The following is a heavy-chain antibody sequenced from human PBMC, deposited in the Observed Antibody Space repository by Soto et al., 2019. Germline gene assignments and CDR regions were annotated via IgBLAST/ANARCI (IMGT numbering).Heavy chain of an antibody. CDR3: ARGVGFGYYYYHMDL. CDR2: IYYSGSA. CDR1: GDSVTSVSDY. J-gene: IGHJ6*02. Sequence: QVQLQESGPGLVKPSETLSLTCTVSGDSVTSVSDYWSWIRQPPGKGLEWIGYIYYSGSADYNPSLGSRVTISIDMSKNQFSLKLTSVTAADTAVYYCARGVGFGYYYYHMDLWGQGTTVTVSS. D-gene: IGHD3-10*01. V-gene: IGHV4-61*01.